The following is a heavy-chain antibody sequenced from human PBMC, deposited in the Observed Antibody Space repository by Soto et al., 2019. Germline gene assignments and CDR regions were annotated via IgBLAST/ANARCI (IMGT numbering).Heavy chain of an antibody. CDR1: GERFTTYG. D-gene: IGHD4-17*01. J-gene: IGHJ4*02. Sequence: QVQLVQSGAEVKNPGASVTVSCKASGERFTTYGISWVRQAPGQGLEWVGWISTYNTNTNYAPKFQGRLLLTTDTSTTTAHMKLRSLRPDDTAVYYCARWAGQVRDYGGPFDYWGQGTLVTVSS. CDR2: ISTYNTNT. V-gene: IGHV1-18*04. CDR3: ARWAGQVRDYGGPFDY.